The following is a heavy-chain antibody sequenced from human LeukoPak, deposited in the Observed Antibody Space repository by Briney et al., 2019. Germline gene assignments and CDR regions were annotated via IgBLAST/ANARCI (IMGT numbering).Heavy chain of an antibody. CDR3: AKEGDYNYYYGMDV. CDR2: VSYDGSKK. Sequence: GGSLRLSCAASGFTFSSYGMHWVRQAPGKGLEWVAVVSYDGSKKYYVDSVKGRFTISRDNSKNTLYLQMNSLRAEDTAVYYCAKEGDYNYYYGMDVWGQGTTVTVSS. D-gene: IGHD3-10*01. J-gene: IGHJ6*02. CDR1: GFTFSSYG. V-gene: IGHV3-30*18.